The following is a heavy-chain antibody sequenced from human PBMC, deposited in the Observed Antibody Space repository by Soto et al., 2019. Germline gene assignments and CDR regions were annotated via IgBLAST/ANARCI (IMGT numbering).Heavy chain of an antibody. Sequence: QVQLVQSGAEVKKPGSSVKVSCKASGGTFGSYAISCVRQAPGQGLEWMGGIIPIFGTADYAQKFQGRVRIPADESKSTANMELSSLRSEDTAVYYCARANESIAARPGEGDYNYYGMDVW. CDR3: ARANESIAARPGEGDYNYYGMDV. CDR2: IIPIFGTA. J-gene: IGHJ6*01. CDR1: GGTFGSYA. D-gene: IGHD6-6*01. V-gene: IGHV1-69*01.